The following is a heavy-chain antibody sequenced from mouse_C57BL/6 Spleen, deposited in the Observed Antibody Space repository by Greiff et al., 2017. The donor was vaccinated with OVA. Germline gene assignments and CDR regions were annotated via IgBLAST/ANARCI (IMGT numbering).Heavy chain of an antibody. J-gene: IGHJ3*01. CDR1: GYTFTDYY. D-gene: IGHD1-1*01. Sequence: EVQLQQSGPELVKPGASVKISCKASGYTFTDYYMNWVKQSHGKSLEWIGDINPNNGGTSYNQKFKGKATLTVDKSSSTAYMELRSLTSEDSAVYYCAREGDYYGSSSWFAYWGQGTLVTVSA. V-gene: IGHV1-26*01. CDR2: INPNNGGT. CDR3: AREGDYYGSSSWFAY.